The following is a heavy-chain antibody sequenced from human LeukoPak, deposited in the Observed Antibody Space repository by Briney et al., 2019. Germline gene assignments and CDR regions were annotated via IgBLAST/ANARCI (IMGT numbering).Heavy chain of an antibody. CDR2: ISGSGGST. J-gene: IGHJ4*02. CDR1: GFTFSSYG. V-gene: IGHV3-23*01. CDR3: AKEGDSYGYSDY. D-gene: IGHD5-18*01. Sequence: GGSLRLSCAASGFTFSSYGMSWVRQAPGKGLEGVSAISGSGGSTYYADSVKGRFTISRDNSKNTLYLQMNSLRAEDTAVYYCAKEGDSYGYSDYWGQGTLVTVSS.